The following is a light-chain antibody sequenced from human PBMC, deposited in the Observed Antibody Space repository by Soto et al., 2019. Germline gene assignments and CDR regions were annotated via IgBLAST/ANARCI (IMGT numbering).Light chain of an antibody. J-gene: IGLJ1*01. Sequence: QSALTQPPSASGSPGQSVTISCTGTSSDVGGYNYVSWYQQHPDKAPKLMIYEVSKRPSGVPDRFSGSKSGNTASLTVSGLQAEDEADDYCSSYAGSNNPHVFGTGTKVTVL. CDR1: SSDVGGYNY. CDR2: EVS. CDR3: SSYAGSNNPHV. V-gene: IGLV2-8*01.